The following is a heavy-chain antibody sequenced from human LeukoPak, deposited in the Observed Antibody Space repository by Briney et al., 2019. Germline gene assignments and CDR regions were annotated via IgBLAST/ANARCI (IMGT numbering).Heavy chain of an antibody. V-gene: IGHV4-59*08. D-gene: IGHD3-10*01. CDR1: GGSISSYY. J-gene: IGHJ6*02. CDR2: IYYSGST. CDR3: ARHGNYGSGNFYYYGMGV. Sequence: PSETLSLTCTVSGGSISSYYWSWIQQPPGKELEWIGYIYYSGSTNYNPSLKSRVTISVDTSKNQFSLKLNSVTAADTAVYLCARHGNYGSGNFYYYGMGVWGQGTTVTVSS.